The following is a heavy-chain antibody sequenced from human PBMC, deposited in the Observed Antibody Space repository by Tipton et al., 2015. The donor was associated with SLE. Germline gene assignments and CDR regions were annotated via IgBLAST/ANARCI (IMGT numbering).Heavy chain of an antibody. J-gene: IGHJ4*02. CDR1: GGSISSSSYY. CDR2: IYYSGST. CDR3: ARGNYDSSGYYYFWDY. D-gene: IGHD3-22*01. V-gene: IGHV4-39*01. Sequence: TLSLTCTVSGGSISSSSYYWGWIRQPPGKGLEWIGSIYYSGSTYYNPSLKSRVTISVDTSKNQFSLKLNSVTAADTAVYFCARGNYDSSGYYYFWDYWGQGALVTVSS.